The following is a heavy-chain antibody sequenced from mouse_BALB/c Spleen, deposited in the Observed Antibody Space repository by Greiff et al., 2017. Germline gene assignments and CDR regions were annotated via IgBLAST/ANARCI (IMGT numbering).Heavy chain of an antibody. J-gene: IGHJ3*01. CDR2: IDPENGDT. CDR3: NALFITTVEGFAY. V-gene: IGHV14-4*02. Sequence: EVQLQQSGAELVRSGASVKLSCTASGFNIKDYYMHWVKQRPEQGLEWIGWIDPENGDTEYAPKFQGKATMTADTSSNTAYLQLSSLTSEDTAVYYCNALFITTVEGFAYWGQGTLVTVSA. CDR1: GFNIKDYY. D-gene: IGHD1-1*01.